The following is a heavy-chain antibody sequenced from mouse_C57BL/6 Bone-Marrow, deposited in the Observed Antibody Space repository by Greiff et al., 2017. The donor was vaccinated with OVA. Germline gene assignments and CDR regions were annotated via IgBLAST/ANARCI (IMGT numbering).Heavy chain of an antibody. Sequence: VKVVESGAELARPGASVKLSCKASGYTFTSYGVSWVKQRTGQGLEWIGEIYPRSSNTYYNEKFKGKATLTADKSSSTAYLELRSLTSEDSAVYFCAREGNWDVWYFDVWGTGTTVTVSS. CDR2: IYPRSSNT. CDR3: AREGNWDVWYFDV. V-gene: IGHV1-81*01. D-gene: IGHD4-1*01. J-gene: IGHJ1*03. CDR1: GYTFTSYG.